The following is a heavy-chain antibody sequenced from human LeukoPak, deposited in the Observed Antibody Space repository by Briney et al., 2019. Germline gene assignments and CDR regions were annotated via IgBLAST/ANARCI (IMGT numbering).Heavy chain of an antibody. J-gene: IGHJ4*02. V-gene: IGHV1-3*01. D-gene: IGHD6-19*01. Sequence: ASVKVSCKASGYTFTSYAMHWVRQAPGQRLEWMGWINAGNGNTKYSQKFQGRVTIIRDTSASTAYMELSSLRSEDTAVYYCARQAVAGTSGPDYWGQGTLVTVSS. CDR3: ARQAVAGTSGPDY. CDR2: INAGNGNT. CDR1: GYTFTSYA.